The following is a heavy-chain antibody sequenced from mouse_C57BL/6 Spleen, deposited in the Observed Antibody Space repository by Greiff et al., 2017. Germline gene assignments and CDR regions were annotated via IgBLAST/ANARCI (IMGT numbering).Heavy chain of an antibody. J-gene: IGHJ2*01. CDR3: ARERKLITTVVATDY. CDR1: GYTFTDPT. CDR2: IYPRDGST. V-gene: IGHV1-78*01. Sequence: QVQLKESDAELVKPGASVKISCKVSGYTFTDPTIHWMKQRPEQGLEWIGYIYPRDGSTKYNEKFQGKATLTADKSSSTAYMQLNSLTSEDSAVYFCARERKLITTVVATDYWGQGTTLTVSS. D-gene: IGHD1-1*01.